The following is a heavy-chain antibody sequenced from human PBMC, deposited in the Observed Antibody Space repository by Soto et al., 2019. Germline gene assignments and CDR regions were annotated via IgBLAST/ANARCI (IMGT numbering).Heavy chain of an antibody. D-gene: IGHD2-15*01. CDR3: ARDSASCGGSCYSAFDI. J-gene: IGHJ3*02. CDR2: ISSNGSST. CDR1: GFTFISYA. Sequence: EVQLVESGGGLVQPGGSLRLSCAASGFTFISYAMHWVRQAPGKGREYVSAISSNGSSTYYANSVNGRFPISRDNSKNTLYLQMGSLRAEDMAVYYCARDSASCGGSCYSAFDIWGQGTMVTVSS. V-gene: IGHV3-64*01.